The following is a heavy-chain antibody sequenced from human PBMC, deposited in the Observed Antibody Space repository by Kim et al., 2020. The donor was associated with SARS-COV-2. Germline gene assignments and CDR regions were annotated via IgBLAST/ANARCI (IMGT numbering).Heavy chain of an antibody. Sequence: RVTISVDTSKNQFSLKLSSVTAADTAVYYCARVPGGYSGYDLGYYGMDVWGQGTTVTVSS. J-gene: IGHJ6*02. D-gene: IGHD5-12*01. V-gene: IGHV4-31*02. CDR3: ARVPGGYSGYDLGYYGMDV.